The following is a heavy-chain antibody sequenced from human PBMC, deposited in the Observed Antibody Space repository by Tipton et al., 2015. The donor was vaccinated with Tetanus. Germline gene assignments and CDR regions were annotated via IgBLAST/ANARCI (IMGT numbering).Heavy chain of an antibody. CDR1: GGSISSFY. V-gene: IGHV4-59*12. CDR2: IYYSGSA. Sequence: LRLSCTVSGGSISSFYWSWIRQPPGKGLEWIGYIYYSGSAKYNPSLKSRVTISEDTSKNQFSLKLSSVTAADTAVYYCAKVPWEGVYANWFDPWGQGTLVTVSS. CDR3: AKVPWEGVYANWFDP. J-gene: IGHJ5*02. D-gene: IGHD2-8*01.